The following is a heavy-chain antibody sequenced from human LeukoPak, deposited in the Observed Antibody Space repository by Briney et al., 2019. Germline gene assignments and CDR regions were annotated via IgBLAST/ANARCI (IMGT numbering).Heavy chain of an antibody. V-gene: IGHV4-34*01. D-gene: IGHD4-17*01. CDR1: GGSFSAYY. CDR2: IDHRGRT. Sequence: SETLSLTCAVYGGSFSAYYWRWTWVRQPPGKGLEWIGEIDHRGRTDYNPSLKRRVRISVDTSKNRFSLQLTSMTAADTAVYYCARADHRDYTFYHYYGMDVWGQGTTVTLSS. CDR3: ARADHRDYTFYHYYGMDV. J-gene: IGHJ6*02.